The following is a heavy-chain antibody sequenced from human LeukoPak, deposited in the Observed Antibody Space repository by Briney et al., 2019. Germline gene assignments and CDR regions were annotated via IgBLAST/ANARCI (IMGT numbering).Heavy chain of an antibody. CDR1: GGTFSSYA. J-gene: IGHJ4*02. CDR2: IIPILDIA. Sequence: SVKVSCTASGGTFSSYAISWGRQAPGQGLEWMGRIIPILDIAKYAQKFQGTVTNTAEKSPSTAYMEVSSLRSEDTAVYYCAVNSDSSVVAPTFWGQGTLVTVSS. V-gene: IGHV1-69*04. D-gene: IGHD3-22*01. CDR3: AVNSDSSVVAPTF.